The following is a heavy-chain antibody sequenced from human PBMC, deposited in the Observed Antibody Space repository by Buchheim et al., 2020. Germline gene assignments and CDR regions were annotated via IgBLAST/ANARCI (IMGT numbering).Heavy chain of an antibody. Sequence: EVQLLESGGGLVQPGGSLRLSCAASGFTFSSYAMSWVRQAPGKGLEWVSAISGSGGSTYYADSVKGRFTISRDNSKNTLYLQMNSPRAEDTAVYYCAKDLRVGGSYYGVLGAVFDYWGQGTL. V-gene: IGHV3-23*01. J-gene: IGHJ4*02. D-gene: IGHD1-26*01. CDR3: AKDLRVGGSYYGVLGAVFDY. CDR2: ISGSGGST. CDR1: GFTFSSYA.